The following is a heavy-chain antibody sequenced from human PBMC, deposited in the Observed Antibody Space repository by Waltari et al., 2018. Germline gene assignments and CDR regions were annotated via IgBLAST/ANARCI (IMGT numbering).Heavy chain of an antibody. J-gene: IGHJ4*02. D-gene: IGHD3-3*01. Sequence: EVQLVESGGGLVQPGGSLRLSCAASGFTFSSYWMSWVRQAPGKGLEWVANIKQDGSEKNDGYSVKGRFTISSDNAKNSLYLQMNSLRAEDTAVYYCARDGVDFWSGYSYYFDYWGQGTLVTVSS. CDR3: ARDGVDFWSGYSYYFDY. CDR1: GFTFSSYW. V-gene: IGHV3-7*01. CDR2: IKQDGSEK.